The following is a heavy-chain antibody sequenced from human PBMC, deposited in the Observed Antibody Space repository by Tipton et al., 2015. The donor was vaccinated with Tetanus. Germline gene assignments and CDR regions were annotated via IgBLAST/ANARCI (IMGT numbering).Heavy chain of an antibody. CDR3: ARDRGDYTYYGMDV. CDR2: IDPNSGGT. J-gene: IGHJ6*02. D-gene: IGHD3-22*01. V-gene: IGHV1-2*02. Sequence: QMQLVQSGAEVKKPGASVKVSCKASGYTFTGYYMYWVRQAPGQGLEWMGWIDPNSGGTVYAQKFQGRVTMTRETSISTAYMELRSLRSDDTAVYYCARDRGDYTYYGMDVWGPGTTVTVS. CDR1: GYTFTGYY.